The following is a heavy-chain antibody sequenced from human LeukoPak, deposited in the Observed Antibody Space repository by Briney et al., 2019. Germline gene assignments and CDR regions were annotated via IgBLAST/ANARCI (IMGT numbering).Heavy chain of an antibody. V-gene: IGHV5-51*01. Sequence: GASPQISCKGSGYGFTSYWIGWVRQLPGKGLEWMGIIYPGDSDTRYSPSFQGQVTISADKSITTASLQWSSLKASDTAMYYCASYNYYDSSGYYYEWVYWGQGTLVTVSS. CDR2: IYPGDSDT. J-gene: IGHJ4*02. CDR3: ASYNYYDSSGYYYEWVY. D-gene: IGHD3-22*01. CDR1: GYGFTSYW.